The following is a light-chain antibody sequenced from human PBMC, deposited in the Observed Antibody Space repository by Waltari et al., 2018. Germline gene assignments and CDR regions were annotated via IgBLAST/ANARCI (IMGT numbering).Light chain of an antibody. CDR2: GAS. CDR1: QSVRRA. J-gene: IGKJ1*01. CDR3: QHYLRLPVT. Sequence: IVFTHSPRTLCLSLAERAPASRRDRQSVRRALAWYQQKHGQAPRLLIYGASTRATGIPDRFSGSGSGTDFSLTISRLESDDFAVYYCQHYLRLPVTFGQGTTVEI. V-gene: IGKV3-20*01.